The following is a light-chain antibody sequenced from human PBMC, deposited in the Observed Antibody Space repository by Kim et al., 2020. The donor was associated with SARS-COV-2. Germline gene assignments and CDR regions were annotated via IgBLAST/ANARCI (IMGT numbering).Light chain of an antibody. Sequence: GQKVTISCSGSSSNIGNNYVSWYQQIPGTAPKLLIYDNNKRPSGIPGRFSGSKSGTSATLGITGLQTGDEADYYCGTWDSGLSAMVFGGGTQLTVL. CDR1: SSNIGNNY. V-gene: IGLV1-51*01. CDR3: GTWDSGLSAMV. J-gene: IGLJ3*02. CDR2: DNN.